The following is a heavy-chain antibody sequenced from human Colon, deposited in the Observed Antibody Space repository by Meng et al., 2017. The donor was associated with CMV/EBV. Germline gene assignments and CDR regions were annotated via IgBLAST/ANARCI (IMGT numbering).Heavy chain of an antibody. CDR2: ISGSGGST. J-gene: IGHJ4*02. Sequence: GCGLPFSCYALAWVRQAPGKGLGWVSVISGSGGSTYYADSMKGRFTISRDNSNNTIYLQMNSLRVEDTAVYYCVKDSREYEYSFDYWGQGTLVTVSS. V-gene: IGHV3-23*03. CDR3: VKDSREYEYSFDY. D-gene: IGHD3-10*01. CDR1: GLPFSCYA.